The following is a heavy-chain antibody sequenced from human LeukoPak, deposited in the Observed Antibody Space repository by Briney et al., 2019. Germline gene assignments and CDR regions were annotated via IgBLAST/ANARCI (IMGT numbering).Heavy chain of an antibody. D-gene: IGHD3-9*01. J-gene: IGHJ4*02. CDR1: GFTFSSYA. CDR3: ARSGNYAILTGYPSYYFDY. V-gene: IGHV3-30*04. CDR2: ISYDGSNK. Sequence: GGSLRLSCAAAGFTFSSYAMHWVRQAPGKGLEWVAVISYDGSNKYYADSVKGRFTISRDNSKNTLYLQMNSLRAEDTAVYYCARSGNYAILTGYPSYYFDYWGQGTLVTVSS.